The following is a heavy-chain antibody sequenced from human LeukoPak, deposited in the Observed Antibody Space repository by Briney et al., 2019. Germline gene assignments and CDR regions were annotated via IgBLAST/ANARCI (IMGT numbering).Heavy chain of an antibody. J-gene: IGHJ4*02. CDR2: INHSGST. V-gene: IGHV4-34*01. D-gene: IGHD1-7*01. CDR3: ARISYTWNYGDY. Sequence: PSETLSLTCAVYGGSFSGYYWSWIRQPPGKGLEWIGEINHSGSTNYNPSLKSRVTISVDTSKNQFSLKLSSVTAADTAVYYCARISYTWNYGDYWGQGTLVTVSS. CDR1: GGSFSGYY.